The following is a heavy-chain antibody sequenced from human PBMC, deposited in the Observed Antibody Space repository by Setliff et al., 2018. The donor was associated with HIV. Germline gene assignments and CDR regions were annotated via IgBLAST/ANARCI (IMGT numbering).Heavy chain of an antibody. D-gene: IGHD1-26*01. Sequence: GASVKVSCKASGYSPGNYGIAWVRQARGQGLEWLGWISVNTGDVFYAQTFQGRVTMTADASTGTVHMDLRGLTFDDSAIYFCAYRWGGWELRVWGQGTSVTVSS. CDR1: GYSPGNYG. CDR2: ISVNTGDV. J-gene: IGHJ4*02. V-gene: IGHV1-18*01. CDR3: AYRWGGWELRV.